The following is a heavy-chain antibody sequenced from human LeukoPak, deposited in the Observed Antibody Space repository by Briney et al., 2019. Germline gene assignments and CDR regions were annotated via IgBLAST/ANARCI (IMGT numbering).Heavy chain of an antibody. D-gene: IGHD1-26*01. CDR2: IRSKANNYAT. CDR3: TKSGSYAY. CDR1: GLTFSGSA. Sequence: GGSLRLSCAASGLTFSGSAVHWVRQASGKGLEWVGRIRSKANNYATAYAASVKGRFTISRDDSKNTAYLQMNSLKTEDTAVYYCTKSGSYAYWGQGTLVTVSS. V-gene: IGHV3-73*01. J-gene: IGHJ4*02.